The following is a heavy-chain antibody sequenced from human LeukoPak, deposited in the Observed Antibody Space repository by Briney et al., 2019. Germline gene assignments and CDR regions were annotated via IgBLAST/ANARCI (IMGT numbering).Heavy chain of an antibody. CDR2: INHSGST. V-gene: IGHV4-34*01. CDR1: GGSFSRYS. Sequence: SETLSLTCAVYGGSFSRYSWSWIRQPPGKGLEWIGEINHSGSTNYNPSLKGRVTISVDTSKNQFSLKLRSVTAADTAVYYCARVFGKYSSSWYYWGQGTLVTVSS. D-gene: IGHD6-13*01. J-gene: IGHJ4*02. CDR3: ARVFGKYSSSWYY.